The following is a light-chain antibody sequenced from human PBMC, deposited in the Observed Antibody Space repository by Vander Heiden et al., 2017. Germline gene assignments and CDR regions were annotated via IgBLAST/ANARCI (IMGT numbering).Light chain of an antibody. CDR2: QDS. CDR3: QAWDSSTYV. Sequence: SYELTQPPSVSASPGQTASITCSGDTLGDKYACWYQQKPGQSPGLVIYQDSKRPSGIPERFSGSNAGNTATLTISGTQAMDEADYYCQAWDSSTYVFGTGTKVTVL. J-gene: IGLJ1*01. V-gene: IGLV3-1*01. CDR1: TLGDKY.